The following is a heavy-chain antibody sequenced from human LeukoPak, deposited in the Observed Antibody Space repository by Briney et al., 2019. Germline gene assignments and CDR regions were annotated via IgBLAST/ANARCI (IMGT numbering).Heavy chain of an antibody. CDR1: GFTFSSYS. V-gene: IGHV3-21*01. J-gene: IGHJ5*02. D-gene: IGHD6-13*01. Sequence: GESLRLSCAASGFTFSSYSMNWVRQAPGKGLEWVSSISSSSSYIYYADSVKGRFTISRDNAKNSLYLQMNSLRAEDTAVYYCARAGSSWYWFDPWGQGTLVTVSS. CDR2: ISSSSSYI. CDR3: ARAGSSWYWFDP.